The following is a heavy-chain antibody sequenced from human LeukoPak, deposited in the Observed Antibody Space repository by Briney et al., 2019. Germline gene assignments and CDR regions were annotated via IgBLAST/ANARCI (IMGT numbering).Heavy chain of an antibody. CDR2: IYYSGST. CDR3: ARVSCSGVSCYHYCYYMDV. V-gene: IGHV4-39*07. Sequence: SETLSLTCSVSGGSISRSSNYWGWIRQPPGKGLDWIGTIYYSGSTYYNPSLKSRVTISVDTSKHQFFLNLNSVTAADTAVYYCARVSCSGVSCYHYCYYMDVWGRGTTVTVSS. CDR1: GGSISRSSNY. D-gene: IGHD2-15*01. J-gene: IGHJ6*03.